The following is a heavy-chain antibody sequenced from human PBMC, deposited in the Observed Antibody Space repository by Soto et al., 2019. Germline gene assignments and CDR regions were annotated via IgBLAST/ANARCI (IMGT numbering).Heavy chain of an antibody. J-gene: IGHJ3*02. CDR2: VSSDGTTT. Sequence: QVQLVESGGGVVQPGGSLRLSCAASGFTFSNHGMHWVRQAPGKGLEWVAVVSSDGTTTYYPDSVKGRFTISRDNSKYTLNLQMNSLRGEDTAVYFCAKEGSNWKFAFDIWGQGTMVTVSS. V-gene: IGHV3-30*18. D-gene: IGHD1-1*01. CDR1: GFTFSNHG. CDR3: AKEGSNWKFAFDI.